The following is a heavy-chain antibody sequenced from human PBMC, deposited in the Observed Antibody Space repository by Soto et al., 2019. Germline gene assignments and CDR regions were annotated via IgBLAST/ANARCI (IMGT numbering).Heavy chain of an antibody. CDR2: ISSSSSYT. V-gene: IGHV3-11*05. J-gene: IGHJ3*02. D-gene: IGHD2-2*01. CDR3: ARAVGGYCSSTSCSPFDAFDI. CDR1: GFTFSDYY. Sequence: AGGSLRLSCAASGFTFSDYYMSWIRQAPGKGLEWVSYISSSSSYTNYADSVKGRFTISRDNAKNSLYLQMNSLRAEDTAVYYCARAVGGYCSSTSCSPFDAFDIWGQGTMVTVSS.